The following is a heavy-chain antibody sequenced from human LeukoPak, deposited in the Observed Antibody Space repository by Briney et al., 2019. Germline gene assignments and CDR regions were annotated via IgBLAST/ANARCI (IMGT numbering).Heavy chain of an antibody. J-gene: IGHJ4*02. CDR1: GFTFSTYG. Sequence: GGSLRLSCAASGFTFSTYGMHWVRQAPGKGLEWVAVIWYDGTNKYYADSVKGRFTISRDNSKNTLYLQMNSLRAEDTAVYYCASSAIRGLLVPLGYWGQGTLVTVSS. CDR3: ASSAIRGLLVPLGY. D-gene: IGHD3-10*01. CDR2: IWYDGTNK. V-gene: IGHV3-33*01.